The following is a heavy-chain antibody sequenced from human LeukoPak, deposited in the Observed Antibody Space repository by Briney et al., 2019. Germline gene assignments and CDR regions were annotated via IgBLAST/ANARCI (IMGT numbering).Heavy chain of an antibody. J-gene: IGHJ6*03. CDR1: GGSISSYY. Sequence: PSETLSLTCTVSGGSISSYYWSWIRQPPGKGLEWIGYIYYSGSTNYNPSLKSRVTISVDTSKNQFSLKLSSVTAADTAVYYCARSVEGYCSGGSCYSYFYYMDVWGQGTLVTVSS. V-gene: IGHV4-59*01. D-gene: IGHD2-15*01. CDR3: ARSVEGYCSGGSCYSYFYYMDV. CDR2: IYYSGST.